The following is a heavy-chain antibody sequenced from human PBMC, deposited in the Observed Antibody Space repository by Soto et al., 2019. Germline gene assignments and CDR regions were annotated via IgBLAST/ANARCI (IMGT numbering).Heavy chain of an antibody. V-gene: IGHV3-74*01. J-gene: IGHJ4*02. CDR3: ARDGPRGIVVVTAIVDY. D-gene: IGHD2-21*02. CDR1: GFTFSSYW. CDR2: INSDGSST. Sequence: EVQLVESGGGLVQPGGSLRLSCAASGFTFSSYWMHWVRQAPGKGLVWVSRINSDGSSTSYADSVKGRFTISRDNAKNXXYLQMNSLRAEDTAVYYCARDGPRGIVVVTAIVDYWGQGTLVTVSS.